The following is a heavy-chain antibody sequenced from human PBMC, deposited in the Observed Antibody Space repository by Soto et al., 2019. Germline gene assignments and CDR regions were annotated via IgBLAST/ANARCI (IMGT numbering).Heavy chain of an antibody. CDR3: ARGNTVLFYGMDV. V-gene: IGHV4-34*01. CDR1: GGSFSGYY. CDR2: INHSGST. J-gene: IGHJ6*02. Sequence: QVQLQQWGAGLLKPSETLSLTCAVYGGSFSGYYWSWIRQPPGQGLEWIGEINHSGSTNYNPSLKSRVTISVDTSKNQCSLKLSSVTAADTAVYYCARGNTVLFYGMDVWGQGTTVTVSS. D-gene: IGHD4-17*01.